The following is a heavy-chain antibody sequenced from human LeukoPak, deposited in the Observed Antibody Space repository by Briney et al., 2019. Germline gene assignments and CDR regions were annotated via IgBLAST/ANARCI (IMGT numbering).Heavy chain of an antibody. D-gene: IGHD6-19*01. CDR1: GGSISSYY. Sequence: SETLSLTCTVSGGSISSYYWGWIRQPPGKGLEWIGSIYYSGSTYYNPSLQSRVTISVDTSKNQFSLRLTSVTAADTAVYYCARDFIAVAGTFDYWGQGTLVTVSS. V-gene: IGHV4-39*07. CDR3: ARDFIAVAGTFDY. J-gene: IGHJ4*02. CDR2: IYYSGST.